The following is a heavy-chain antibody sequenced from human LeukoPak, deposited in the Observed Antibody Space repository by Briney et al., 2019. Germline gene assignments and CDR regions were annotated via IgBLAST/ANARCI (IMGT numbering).Heavy chain of an antibody. Sequence: SVKVSCKASGGTFSSYAISWVRQAPGQGLEWMGRIIPIFGIANYAQKFQGRVTITADKSTSTAYMELSSLRSEDTAVYYCAGTYYCDSSGSYYFDYWGQGTLVTVSS. J-gene: IGHJ4*02. V-gene: IGHV1-69*04. CDR2: IIPIFGIA. CDR3: AGTYYCDSSGSYYFDY. D-gene: IGHD3-22*01. CDR1: GGTFSSYA.